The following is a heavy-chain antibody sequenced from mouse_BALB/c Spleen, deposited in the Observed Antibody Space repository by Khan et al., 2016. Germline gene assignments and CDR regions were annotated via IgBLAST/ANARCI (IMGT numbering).Heavy chain of an antibody. Sequence: QVQLQQSGPELVKPGASVKISCKASGYRFTSYYIHWVKQRPGQGLEWIGWIFPGNVNTKHNEKFKVKATLTADTSSSTAYMQLSSLTSEDSVVYFCARSGGRGFFAMDYWGQGTSVTVSS. D-gene: IGHD1-1*01. J-gene: IGHJ4*01. CDR1: GYRFTSYY. CDR3: ARSGGRGFFAMDY. V-gene: IGHV1-66*01. CDR2: IFPGNVNT.